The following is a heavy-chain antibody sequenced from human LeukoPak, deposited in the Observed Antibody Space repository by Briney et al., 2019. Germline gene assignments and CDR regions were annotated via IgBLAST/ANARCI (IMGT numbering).Heavy chain of an antibody. J-gene: IGHJ5*02. D-gene: IGHD6-13*01. CDR1: GYTFISYG. CDR2: ISAYNGNT. Sequence: GASVKVSCKVSGYTFISYGISWVRQAPGQGLEWMGWISAYNGNTNYAQKLQGRVTMTTDTSTSTAYMELRSLRSDDTAIYYCARVYSSSWYSGSWFDPWGQGTLVTVSS. V-gene: IGHV1-18*01. CDR3: ARVYSSSWYSGSWFDP.